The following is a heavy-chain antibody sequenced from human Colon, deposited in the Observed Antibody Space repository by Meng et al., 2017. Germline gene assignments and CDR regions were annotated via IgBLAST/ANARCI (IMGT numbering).Heavy chain of an antibody. CDR3: ARISVTIFGVLGAGWFDP. D-gene: IGHD3-3*01. CDR2: ISHSGST. J-gene: IGHJ5*02. CDR1: GGSFSGYY. V-gene: IGHV4-34*01. Sequence: QVQLQQWGAGLFKPSETLSSTCAVSGGSFSGYYWGWIRQTPEKGLEWIGEISHSGSTNYNPSLKSRVTISVDTSKNQFSLNLRSVTAADTAVYYCARISVTIFGVLGAGWFDPWGQGTLVTVSS.